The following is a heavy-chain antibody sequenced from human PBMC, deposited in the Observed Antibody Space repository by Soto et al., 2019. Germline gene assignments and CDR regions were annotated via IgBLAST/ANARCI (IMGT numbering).Heavy chain of an antibody. CDR3: TRRDYDILTQNLRNDY. CDR1: GFTFSGSA. V-gene: IGHV3-73*01. Sequence: GGSLRLSCAASGFTFSGSAMHWVRQASGKGLEWVGRIRSKANSYATAYAASVKGRFTISRDDSKNTAYLQMNSLKTEDTAVYYCTRRDYDILTQNLRNDYWGQGTLVTVSS. D-gene: IGHD3-9*01. J-gene: IGHJ4*02. CDR2: IRSKANSYAT.